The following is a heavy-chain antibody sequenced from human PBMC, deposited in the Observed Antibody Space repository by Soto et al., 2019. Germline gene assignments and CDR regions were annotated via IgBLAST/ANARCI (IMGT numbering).Heavy chain of an antibody. CDR3: ARINTVTTYFDY. CDR2: IYYSGST. Sequence: SETLSLTCTVSGGSISSYCWSWIRQPPGKGLEWIGYIYYSGSTNYNPSLKSRVTISVDTSKNQFSLKLSSVTAADTAVYYCARINTVTTYFDYWGQGTLVTVSS. V-gene: IGHV4-59*01. J-gene: IGHJ4*02. D-gene: IGHD4-17*01. CDR1: GGSISSYC.